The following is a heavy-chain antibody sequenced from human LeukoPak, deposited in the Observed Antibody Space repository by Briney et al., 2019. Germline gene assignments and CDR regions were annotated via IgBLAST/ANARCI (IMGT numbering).Heavy chain of an antibody. CDR2: IKQGGSEK. Sequence: GGSLRLSCAASGFTFSSYWMRWVRQAPGKGLEWVANIKQGGSEKYYVDSVKGRFTISRDNAKNSLYLQMNSLRAEDTAVYYCARVYFDFWSGYSFDQWGQGAPVTVSS. CDR3: ARVYFDFWSGYSFDQ. D-gene: IGHD3-3*01. J-gene: IGHJ4*02. V-gene: IGHV3-7*01. CDR1: GFTFSSYW.